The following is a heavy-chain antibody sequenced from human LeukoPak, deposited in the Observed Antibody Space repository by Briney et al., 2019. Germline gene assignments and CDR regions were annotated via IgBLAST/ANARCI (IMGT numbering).Heavy chain of an antibody. CDR1: GYTLTELS. J-gene: IGHJ6*02. CDR2: FYPEDGET. CDR3: ATASFVGATNGPFGPRYYYYGMDV. Sequence: ASVTVSCTVSGYTLTELSMHWVRQAPGKGLEWMGGFYPEDGETIYAQKFQGRVTMTEDTSTDTAYMELSSLRSEDTAVYCCATASFVGATNGPFGPRYYYYGMDVWGQGTTVSVSS. D-gene: IGHD1-26*01. V-gene: IGHV1-24*01.